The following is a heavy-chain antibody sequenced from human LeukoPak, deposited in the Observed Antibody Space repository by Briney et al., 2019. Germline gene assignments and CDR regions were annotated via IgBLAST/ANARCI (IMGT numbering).Heavy chain of an antibody. J-gene: IGHJ6*03. Sequence: ASVKVSCKASGGTFSSYAISWVRQAPGQGLEWMGGIIPIFGTANYAQKFQGRVTITTDESTSTAYMELSSLRSEDTAVYYCARVGGTTPPDYYYYMDVWGKGTTVTVSS. D-gene: IGHD1-7*01. CDR1: GGTFSSYA. CDR2: IIPIFGTA. V-gene: IGHV1-69*05. CDR3: ARVGGTTPPDYYYYMDV.